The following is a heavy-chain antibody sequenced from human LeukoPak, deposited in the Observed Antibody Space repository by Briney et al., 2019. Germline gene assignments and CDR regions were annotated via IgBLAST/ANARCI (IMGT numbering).Heavy chain of an antibody. CDR1: GFNFKLSA. D-gene: IGHD3-22*01. Sequence: PGGSLRLSCAASGFNFKLSAMSWGRQAPGEGLEWVALISGSGSRGSGITGGNTYYADSVKGRFTVSRDDSKNTLYLQMNSLRAEDTAVYYCAKADTYYYDSSGYYYLLSNAFDIWGQGTMVTVSS. CDR3: AKADTYYYDSSGYYYLLSNAFDI. CDR2: ISGSGSRGSGITGGNT. V-gene: IGHV3-23*01. J-gene: IGHJ3*02.